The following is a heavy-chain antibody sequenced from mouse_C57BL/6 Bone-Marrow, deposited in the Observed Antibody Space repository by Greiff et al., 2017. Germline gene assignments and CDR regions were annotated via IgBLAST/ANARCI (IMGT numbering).Heavy chain of an antibody. D-gene: IGHD2-4*01. CDR2: IYPGDGDT. Sequence: QVQLQQSGPELVKPGASVKISCKASGYAFSSSWMNWVKQRPGKGLEWIGRIYPGDGDTNYNGKFKGKATLTADQSSSTAYMQLSSLTSEDSAVYFCARKDYDEAYWGQGTLVTVSA. V-gene: IGHV1-82*01. CDR1: GYAFSSSW. J-gene: IGHJ3*01. CDR3: ARKDYDEAY.